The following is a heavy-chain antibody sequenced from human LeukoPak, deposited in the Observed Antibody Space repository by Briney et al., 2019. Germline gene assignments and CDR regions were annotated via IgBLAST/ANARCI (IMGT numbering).Heavy chain of an antibody. CDR1: GFTFSNYG. J-gene: IGHJ4*02. CDR2: ISGSGGST. Sequence: PGRSLRLSCVASGFTFSNYGMHWVRQAPGKGLEWVSAISGSGGSTYYADSVKGRFTISRDNSKNTLYLQMNSLRAEDTAVYYCAKSYGSGSYLSFDYWGQGTLVTVSS. D-gene: IGHD3-10*01. V-gene: IGHV3-23*01. CDR3: AKSYGSGSYLSFDY.